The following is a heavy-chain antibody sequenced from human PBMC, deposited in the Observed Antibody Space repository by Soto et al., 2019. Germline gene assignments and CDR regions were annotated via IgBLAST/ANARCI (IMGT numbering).Heavy chain of an antibody. V-gene: IGHV1-46*01. CDR2: INPSGGTT. J-gene: IGHJ4*02. Sequence: ASVKVSCKASGYTFTSYYIHWVRQAPGQGLEWMGIINPSGGTTDYAQKFQGRVTMTRDTSTSTVYMELSSLRFEDTAVYYCARGYYGDYVYDYWGQGTLVTVSS. D-gene: IGHD4-17*01. CDR1: GYTFTSYY. CDR3: ARGYYGDYVYDY.